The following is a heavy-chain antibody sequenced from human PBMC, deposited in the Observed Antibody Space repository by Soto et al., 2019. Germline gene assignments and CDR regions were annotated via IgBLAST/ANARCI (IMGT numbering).Heavy chain of an antibody. CDR3: ARGPVAGPAKPGWFDP. D-gene: IGHD6-19*01. V-gene: IGHV4-4*02. J-gene: IGHJ5*02. CDR2: IYYSGNT. CDR1: GGSIISSNW. Sequence: PSETLSLTCAFSGGSIISSNWWSWVRQPPGKGLERIGEIYYSGNTNANPSPKSRVTISVDTPKNQFSLKLSSVTAADTAVYYCARGPVAGPAKPGWFDPWGQGTLVTVSS.